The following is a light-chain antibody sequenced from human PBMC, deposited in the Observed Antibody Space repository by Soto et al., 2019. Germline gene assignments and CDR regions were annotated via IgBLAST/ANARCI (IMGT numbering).Light chain of an antibody. Sequence: QSALAQPASVSGSPGQSITISCTGTSSDVGAYNYVSWYQQHPGKAPKLIIFDVIHRPSGASNRFSGSKSGNTASLTISGLQAEDEADFYCSSYTTSNTVIFGGGTKLTVL. CDR2: DVI. J-gene: IGLJ2*01. V-gene: IGLV2-14*03. CDR3: SSYTTSNTVI. CDR1: SSDVGAYNY.